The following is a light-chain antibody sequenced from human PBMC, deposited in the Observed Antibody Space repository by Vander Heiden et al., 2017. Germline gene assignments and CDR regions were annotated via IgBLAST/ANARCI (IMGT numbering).Light chain of an antibody. J-gene: IGKJ2*01. Sequence: DIQLTQSPSFLSASVGDRVTITCRASQGISSYLAWYQQKPGKAPNLLIYTASTLQSGVPSRFSGSGSGTEFTLTSSSLQPEDFATYYCQQLNSYPRTFGQGTKLEIK. CDR2: TAS. V-gene: IGKV1-9*01. CDR3: QQLNSYPRT. CDR1: QGISSY.